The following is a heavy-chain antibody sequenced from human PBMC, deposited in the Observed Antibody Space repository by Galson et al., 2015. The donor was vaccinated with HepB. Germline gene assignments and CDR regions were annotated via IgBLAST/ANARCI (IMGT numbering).Heavy chain of an antibody. CDR2: ITNSGTYI. J-gene: IGHJ2*01. V-gene: IGHV3-21*01. CDR3: ARALVVIDHWYFDL. Sequence: SLRLSCAASGFAFSSSSMNWIRQAPGKGLEWISSITNSGTYIHYADSVRGRFTVSRDNAKNSLYLQMNSLGAEDTAVYYCARALVVIDHWYFDLWGRGTLVTVSS. CDR1: GFAFSSSS. D-gene: IGHD3-22*01.